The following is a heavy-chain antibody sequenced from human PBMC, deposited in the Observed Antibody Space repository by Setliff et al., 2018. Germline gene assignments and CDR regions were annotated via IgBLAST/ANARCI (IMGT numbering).Heavy chain of an antibody. CDR2: IDPDGIGK. J-gene: IGHJ4*02. CDR1: GFTFSSHW. CDR3: AKEMAEVLMTGLDF. V-gene: IGHV3-7*01. D-gene: IGHD3-16*01. Sequence: LRLSCVGSGFTFSSHWMTWVRQAPGKGLEWVANIDPDGIGKYYIDSVRGRFTISRDNAQNTLYLQMNSLRPDDTAVYHCAKEMAEVLMTGLDFWGQGALVTVSS.